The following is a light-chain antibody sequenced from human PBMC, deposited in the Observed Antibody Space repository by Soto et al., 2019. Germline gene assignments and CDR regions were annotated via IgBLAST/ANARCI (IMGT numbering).Light chain of an antibody. V-gene: IGLV2-14*01. Sequence: QSALTQPASVSGSPGQSITLSCTGNSSDVGAYNYVSWYQQHPGKAPQLMIYDVSNRPSGVSNRFSGSKSGNSASLTISGLQAEDEADYYCSSYASSSTYVFGTGTKLTVL. CDR1: SSDVGAYNY. CDR2: DVS. J-gene: IGLJ1*01. CDR3: SSYASSSTYV.